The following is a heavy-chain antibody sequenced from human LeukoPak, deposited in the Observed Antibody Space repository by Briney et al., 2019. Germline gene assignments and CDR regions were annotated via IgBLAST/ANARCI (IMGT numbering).Heavy chain of an antibody. CDR3: ARVDQYYYASSGYSIFDY. V-gene: IGHV4-34*01. Sequence: SETLSLTCAVYGGSFSGYYWSWIRQPPGKGLEWMGEINHSGSTNYNPPLKSRVTISVDTSKNQFSLKLSSVTAADTAVYYCARVDQYYYASSGYSIFDYWDQETLVTVSS. CDR1: GGSFSGYY. J-gene: IGHJ4*02. CDR2: INHSGST. D-gene: IGHD3-22*01.